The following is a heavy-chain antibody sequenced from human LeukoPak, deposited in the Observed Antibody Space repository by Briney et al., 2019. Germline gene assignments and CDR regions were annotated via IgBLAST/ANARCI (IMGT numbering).Heavy chain of an antibody. D-gene: IGHD6-13*01. CDR2: ISGSGGRT. CDR3: ATELGTKRIATAGPDNYYYMDV. V-gene: IGHV3-23*01. Sequence: PGGSLRLSCAASGFTFSSYAMSWVRQAPGKGLERVSSISGSGGRTFYADSVRGRFTISRDNSKNTLYLQMTSLRAEDTALYYCATELGTKRIATAGPDNYYYMDVWGKGTTVTVSS. J-gene: IGHJ6*03. CDR1: GFTFSSYA.